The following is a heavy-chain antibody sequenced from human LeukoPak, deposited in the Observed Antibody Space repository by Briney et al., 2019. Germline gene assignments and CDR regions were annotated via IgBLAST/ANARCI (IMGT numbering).Heavy chain of an antibody. J-gene: IGHJ5*02. Sequence: PSETLSLTCTVSGGSISSYYWSWIRQPAGKGLEWIGRIYTSGSTNYNPSLKSRVTMSVDTSKNQFSLKLSSVTAADTAVYYCARDGIVVVPAARFNWFDPWGQGTLVTVSS. D-gene: IGHD2-2*01. CDR1: GGSISSYY. CDR3: ARDGIVVVPAARFNWFDP. V-gene: IGHV4-4*07. CDR2: IYTSGST.